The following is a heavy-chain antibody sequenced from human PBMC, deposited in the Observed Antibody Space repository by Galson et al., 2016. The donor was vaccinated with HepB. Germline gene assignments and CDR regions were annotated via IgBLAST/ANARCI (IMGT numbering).Heavy chain of an antibody. J-gene: IGHJ4*02. CDR2: IRSDGST. D-gene: IGHD1-26*01. CDR1: GDSITSSGYY. V-gene: IGHV4-39*01. Sequence: SETLSLTCSVSGDSITSSGYYWGWIRQPPGKGLEWIGSIRSDGSTYYSPSLKSRVTISVDTSENQFSLRLTSVTAADTAVYYCARPVGRGAYAYWGQGTLVTVSS. CDR3: ARPVGRGAYAY.